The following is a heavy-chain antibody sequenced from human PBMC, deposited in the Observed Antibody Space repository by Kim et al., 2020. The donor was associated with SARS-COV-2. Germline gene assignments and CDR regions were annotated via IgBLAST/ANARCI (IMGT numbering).Heavy chain of an antibody. D-gene: IGHD3-3*01. CDR2: ISGSGGST. V-gene: IGHV3-23*01. J-gene: IGHJ4*02. CDR3: AKDPYYDFWSGYYFDY. Sequence: GGSLRLSCAASGFTFNNYAMTWVRQAPGKGLEWVSAISGSGGSTYYADSVKGRFTISRDNSKNTLYLQMNSLRAEDTAVYYCAKDPYYDFWSGYYFDYWGQGTRVTVST. CDR1: GFTFNNYA.